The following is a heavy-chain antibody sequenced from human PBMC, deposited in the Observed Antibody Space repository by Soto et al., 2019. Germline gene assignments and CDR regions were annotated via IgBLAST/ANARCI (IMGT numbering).Heavy chain of an antibody. CDR2: IIPILGIA. J-gene: IGHJ4*02. D-gene: IGHD6-13*01. V-gene: IGHV1-69*02. CDR1: GGTFSSYT. Sequence: QVQLVQSGAEVKKPGSSVKVSCKASGGTFSSYTISWVRQAPGQGLEWMGRIIPILGIANYAQKFQGRVTITADKSTSTAYMELSSLRSEDTAVDYCARGAVAAAGPGGYDYWGQGTLVTVSS. CDR3: ARGAVAAAGPGGYDY.